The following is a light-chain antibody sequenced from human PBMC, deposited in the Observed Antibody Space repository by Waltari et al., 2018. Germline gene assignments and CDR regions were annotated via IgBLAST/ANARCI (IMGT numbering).Light chain of an antibody. CDR2: DVS. V-gene: IGKV1-5*01. CDR1: QSVPRY. Sequence: DIQMTQSPSTLSASVADRVTITCRASQSVPRYLAWYQQKPGKAPKALIWDVSSLERGVPSRFSGSGSGTEFTLTISSLQPDDFATYYCQQYDRYSAWTFGQGTKVEIK. CDR3: QQYDRYSAWT. J-gene: IGKJ1*01.